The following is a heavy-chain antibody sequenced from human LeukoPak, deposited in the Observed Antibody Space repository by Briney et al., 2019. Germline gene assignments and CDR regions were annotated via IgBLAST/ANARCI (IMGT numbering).Heavy chain of an antibody. Sequence: GGFLRLSCAASGFTFNLYWIHWVRQPPGKGLEWVSAISGSGASTYYADSVKGRFTISRDNSKNTLYLQMKSLRAEDTAVYYCAKDRAIHLVPYYLVPDIWGQGTMVTVSS. D-gene: IGHD5-18*01. CDR3: AKDRAIHLVPYYLVPDI. V-gene: IGHV3-23*01. CDR1: GFTFNLYW. J-gene: IGHJ3*02. CDR2: ISGSGAST.